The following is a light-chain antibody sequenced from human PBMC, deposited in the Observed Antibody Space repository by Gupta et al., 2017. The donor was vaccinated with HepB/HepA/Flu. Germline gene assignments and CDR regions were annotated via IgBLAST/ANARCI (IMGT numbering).Light chain of an antibody. CDR2: KAS. J-gene: IGKJ1*01. CDR1: QSISSW. V-gene: IGKV1-5*03. CDR3: QQQNSSSLT. Sequence: DIQMTQSPSTLSASLGDRVTITCRASQSISSWLAWYQQKPGEAPKLLIYKASRLKSGVPSRFSGSGSETEFTLTISSRQPEDFAIYYCQQQNSSSLTFGQGTKVEIK.